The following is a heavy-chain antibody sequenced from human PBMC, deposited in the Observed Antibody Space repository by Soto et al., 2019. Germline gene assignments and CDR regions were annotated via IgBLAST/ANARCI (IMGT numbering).Heavy chain of an antibody. D-gene: IGHD3-10*01. CDR2: ISYDGSNK. J-gene: IGHJ4*02. V-gene: IGHV3-30*18. CDR1: GFTFSSYG. CDR3: GKASSGSYYSPFDY. Sequence: QVQLVESGGGVVQPGRSLRLSCAASGFTFSSYGMHWVRQAPGKGLEWVAVISYDGSNKYYADSVKGRFTISRDNSKNTLYLQMNSLRAEDTAVYYCGKASSGSYYSPFDYWGQGTLVTVSS.